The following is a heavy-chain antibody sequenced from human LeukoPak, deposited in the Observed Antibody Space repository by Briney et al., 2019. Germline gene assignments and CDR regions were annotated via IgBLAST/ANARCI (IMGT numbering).Heavy chain of an antibody. J-gene: IGHJ5*02. Sequence: GGSLRLSCAASGFTFSSYAMSWVRQAPGKGLEWVSAISGSGGSTYYADSVKGRFTISRDNSKNTLYLQMNSLRAEDTAVYYCARDTPDSSSYHYNWFDPWGQGTLVTVSS. D-gene: IGHD6-6*01. CDR3: ARDTPDSSSYHYNWFDP. CDR2: ISGSGGST. V-gene: IGHV3-23*01. CDR1: GFTFSSYA.